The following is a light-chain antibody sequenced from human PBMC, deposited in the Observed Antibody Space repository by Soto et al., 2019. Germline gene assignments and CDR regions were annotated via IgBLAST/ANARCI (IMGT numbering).Light chain of an antibody. CDR2: GAS. J-gene: IGKJ4*01. Sequence: EIVLTQSPGTLSLSPGERATLSCRASQSVSSSYLAWYQQKPGQAPRLLIYGASSRATGIPDRFIGSGSGTDSTLTFSRLEPEDFAVYYCQQYGSSPLTFGGGTKVEIK. CDR3: QQYGSSPLT. V-gene: IGKV3-20*01. CDR1: QSVSSSY.